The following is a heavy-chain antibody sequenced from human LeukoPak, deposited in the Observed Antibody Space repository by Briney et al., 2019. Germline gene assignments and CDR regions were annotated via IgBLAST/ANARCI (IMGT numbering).Heavy chain of an antibody. D-gene: IGHD2-15*01. Sequence: ASVKVSCKASGYTFTGYYIHWVRQAPGQGLEWMGTINPSGDRTSYSQKFRGRVTMTRDTSTTTGYMELSSLRSEDTAVYYCSLVVALAGALDIWGKGTTVTVSS. J-gene: IGHJ6*04. CDR1: GYTFTGYY. V-gene: IGHV1-46*01. CDR3: SLVVALAGALDI. CDR2: INPSGDRT.